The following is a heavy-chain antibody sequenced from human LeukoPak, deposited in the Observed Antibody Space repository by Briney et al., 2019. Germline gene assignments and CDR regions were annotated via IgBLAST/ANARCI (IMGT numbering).Heavy chain of an antibody. J-gene: IGHJ4*02. V-gene: IGHV1-69*04. Sequence: SVKVSCKASGGTFSSYAISWVRQAPGQGLEWMGRIIPILGIANYAQKFQGRVTITADKSTRTAYMELSSLRSEDTAVYYCARDHKYSSSTDYFDYWGQGTLLTVSS. CDR2: IIPILGIA. D-gene: IGHD6-6*01. CDR3: ARDHKYSSSTDYFDY. CDR1: GGTFSSYA.